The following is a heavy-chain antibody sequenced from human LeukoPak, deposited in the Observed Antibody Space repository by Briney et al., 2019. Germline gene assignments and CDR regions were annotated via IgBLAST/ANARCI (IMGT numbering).Heavy chain of an antibody. CDR2: ISSSSSSYK. CDR3: AKKAQYNGNYPLDY. V-gene: IGHV3-21*04. CDR1: GFTFSTHN. Sequence: GGSLRLSCVASGFTFSTHNIHWVRQAPGKGLEWVSTISSSSSSYKYYADSVKGRFTISRDNAKNSLYLQMNSLRAEDTALYFCAKKAQYNGNYPLDYWGQGTLVTVSS. J-gene: IGHJ4*02. D-gene: IGHD1-26*01.